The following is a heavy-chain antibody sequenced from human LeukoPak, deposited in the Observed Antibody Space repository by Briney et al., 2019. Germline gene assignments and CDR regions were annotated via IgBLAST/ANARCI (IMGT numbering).Heavy chain of an antibody. D-gene: IGHD3-3*01. V-gene: IGHV4-34*01. J-gene: IGHJ4*02. CDR3: ARLQGGFWSGYFDY. CDR1: GGSFSGYY. CDR2: INHSGST. Sequence: TETLSLTCAVYGGSFSGYYWSWIRQPPGKGLEWIGEINHSGSTNYNPSLKSRVTISVDTSKNQFSLKLSSVTAADTAVYYCARLQGGFWSGYFDYWGQGTLVTVSS.